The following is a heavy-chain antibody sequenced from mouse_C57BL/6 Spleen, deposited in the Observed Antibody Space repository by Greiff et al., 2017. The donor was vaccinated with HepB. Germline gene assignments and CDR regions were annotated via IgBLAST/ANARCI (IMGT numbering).Heavy chain of an antibody. Sequence: QVQLKESGAELARPGASVKLSCKASGYTFTSYGISWVKQRTGQGLEWIGEIYPRSGNTYYNEKFKGKATLTADKSSSTAYMELRSLTSEDSAVYFCARYDTTVVAPSYWYFDVWGTGTTVTVSS. CDR2: IYPRSGNT. D-gene: IGHD1-1*01. V-gene: IGHV1-81*01. CDR3: ARYDTTVVAPSYWYFDV. CDR1: GYTFTSYG. J-gene: IGHJ1*03.